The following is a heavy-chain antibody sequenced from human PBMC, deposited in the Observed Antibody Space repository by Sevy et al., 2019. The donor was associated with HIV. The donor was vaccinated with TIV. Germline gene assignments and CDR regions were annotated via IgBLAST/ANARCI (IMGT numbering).Heavy chain of an antibody. CDR1: DGSFSGYY. CDR2: INESGIT. J-gene: IGHJ5*02. V-gene: IGHV4-34*01. D-gene: IGHD2-2*01. CDR3: ARSPPVVVVPGAPSWFDP. Sequence: SETPSLTCAVHDGSFSGYYWNWIRQLPGKGLEWIGEINESGITYYNPSLKSRVTISVDTSKKQFSLKLISVTAVDSAVYFCARSPPVVVVPGAPSWFDPWGQGTLVTVSS.